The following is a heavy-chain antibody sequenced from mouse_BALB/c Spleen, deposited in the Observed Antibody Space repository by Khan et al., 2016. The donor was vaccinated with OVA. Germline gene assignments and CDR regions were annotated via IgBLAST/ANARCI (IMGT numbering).Heavy chain of an antibody. CDR1: GYTFTTAG. CDR3: ARGGAAYYRSDGGAMEY. J-gene: IGHJ4*01. D-gene: IGHD2-12*01. V-gene: IGHV9-4*02. Sequence: QIQLVQSGPELKKPGETVRISCKASGYTFTTAGIQWVQKMPGKGLKWIGWINTHSGVPKYAEDFKGRFAFSLEISVSTAYLQITNLKNEDTATYFGARGGAAYYRSDGGAMEYWGQGTSVTVSS. CDR2: INTHSGVP.